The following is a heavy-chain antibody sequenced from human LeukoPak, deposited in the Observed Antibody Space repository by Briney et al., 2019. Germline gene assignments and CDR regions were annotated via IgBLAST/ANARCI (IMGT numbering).Heavy chain of an antibody. D-gene: IGHD1-26*01. CDR3: AKDPIVGARFHYYYSMDV. CDR1: GFTFSSYA. Sequence: GGSLRLSCAASGFTFSSYAMSWVRQAPGKGLEWVSGISGSGDSTYYADSVKGRFTISRDNSKNTLYLQMNSLRAEDTAVYYCAKDPIVGARFHYYYSMDVWGQGTTVTVSS. V-gene: IGHV3-23*01. CDR2: ISGSGDST. J-gene: IGHJ6*02.